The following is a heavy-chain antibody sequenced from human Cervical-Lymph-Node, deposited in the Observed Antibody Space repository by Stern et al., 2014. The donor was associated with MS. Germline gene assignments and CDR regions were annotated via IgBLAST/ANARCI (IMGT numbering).Heavy chain of an antibody. J-gene: IGHJ4*02. CDR3: TRSMIVAAFDY. D-gene: IGHD3-22*01. CDR1: GFSLSGSS. Sequence: EVQLVESGGGLVQPGGSLKLSCAASGFSLSGSSMHWVRQAPGKGLEWVGLIRSKDNSYATAYVASVKGRFTISRDDSKNMAYLQMNSLKTEDTAVYYCTRSMIVAAFDYWGQGTLVTVSS. V-gene: IGHV3-73*01. CDR2: IRSKDNSYAT.